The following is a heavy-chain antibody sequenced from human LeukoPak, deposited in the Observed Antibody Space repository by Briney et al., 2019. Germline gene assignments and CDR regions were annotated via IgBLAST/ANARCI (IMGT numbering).Heavy chain of an antibody. CDR1: GGTFSSYA. D-gene: IGHD2-21*02. CDR3: ARAYMTATRHFDS. J-gene: IGHJ4*02. V-gene: IGHV1-69*13. Sequence: ASVKVSCKASGGTFSSYAISWVRQAPGQGLEWMGGIIPIFGTPHYAQKFQDRVTITADASTSTAYMELSSLRSEDTAVYYCARAYMTATRHFDSWGQGTLVTVSS. CDR2: IIPIFGTP.